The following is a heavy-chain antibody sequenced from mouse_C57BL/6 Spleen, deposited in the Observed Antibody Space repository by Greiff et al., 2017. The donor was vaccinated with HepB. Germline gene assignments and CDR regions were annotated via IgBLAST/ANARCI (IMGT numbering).Heavy chain of an antibody. CDR3: ARASSRYFDY. J-gene: IGHJ2*01. CDR1: GYAFSSSW. V-gene: IGHV1-82*01. D-gene: IGHD3-2*02. CDR2: IYPGDGDT. Sequence: VQLQQSGPELVKPGASVKISCKASGYAFSSSWMNWVKQRPGKGLEWIGRIYPGDGDTNYNGKFKGKATLTADKSSSTAYMQLSSLTSEDSAVYFCARASSRYFDYWGQGTTLTVSS.